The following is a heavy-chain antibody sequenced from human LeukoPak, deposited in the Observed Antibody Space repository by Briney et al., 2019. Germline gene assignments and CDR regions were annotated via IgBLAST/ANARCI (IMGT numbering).Heavy chain of an antibody. CDR2: INHSGST. J-gene: IGHJ4*02. CDR1: GESFSGYY. D-gene: IGHD4-17*01. V-gene: IGHV4-34*01. CDR3: AADNLRSGDY. Sequence: SETLSLTCAVYGESFSGYYWSWIRQPPGKGLEWIGEINHSGSTNYNPSLKSRVTISVDTSKNQFSLKLSSVTAADTAVYYCAADNLRSGDYWGQGTLVTVSS.